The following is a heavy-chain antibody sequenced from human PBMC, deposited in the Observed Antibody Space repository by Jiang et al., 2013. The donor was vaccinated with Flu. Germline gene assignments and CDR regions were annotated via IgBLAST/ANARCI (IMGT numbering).Heavy chain of an antibody. Sequence: LLKPSETLSLTCAVYGGSFSGYYWSWIRQPPGKGLEWIGEINHSGSTNYNPSLKSRVTISVDTSKNQFSLKLSSVTAADTAVYYCARARQRYYAAFDYWGQGTLVTVSS. J-gene: IGHJ4*02. CDR1: GGSFSGYY. CDR2: INHSGST. CDR3: ARARQRYYAAFDY. D-gene: IGHD3-10*01. V-gene: IGHV4-34*01.